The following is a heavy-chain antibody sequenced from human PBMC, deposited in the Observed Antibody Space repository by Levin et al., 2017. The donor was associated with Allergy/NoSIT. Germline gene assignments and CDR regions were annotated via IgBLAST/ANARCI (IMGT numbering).Heavy chain of an antibody. CDR1: GGSISSYY. Sequence: SQTLSLTCTVSGGSISSYYWSWIRQPPGKGLEWIGYIYYSGSTNYNPSLKSRVTISVDTSKNQFSLKLSSVTAADTAVYYCARFGPDWNYPHYYYGMDVWGQGTTVTVSS. CDR3: ARFGPDWNYPHYYYGMDV. J-gene: IGHJ6*02. V-gene: IGHV4-59*01. D-gene: IGHD1-7*01. CDR2: IYYSGST.